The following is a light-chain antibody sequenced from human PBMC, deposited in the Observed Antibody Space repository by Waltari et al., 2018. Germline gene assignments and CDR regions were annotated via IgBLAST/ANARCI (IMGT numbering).Light chain of an antibody. Sequence: QSALTQPASVSGSPGQSITISCTGTSDDIGAYSYVTWSHQRPGIVPKLTIYDLTERQSGVSNRFSGSQVGSTASLTVSGLQAEDEGLFSCSAYTSRGTLKFGGGTRVTVL. J-gene: IGLJ2*01. CDR3: SAYTSRGTLK. V-gene: IGLV2-14*03. CDR2: DLT. CDR1: SDDIGAYSY.